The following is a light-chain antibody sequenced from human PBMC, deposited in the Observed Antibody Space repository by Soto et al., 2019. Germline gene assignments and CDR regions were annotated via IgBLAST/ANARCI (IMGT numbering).Light chain of an antibody. J-gene: IGLJ1*01. Sequence: QSALTQPASVSGSPGQSITISCTGTSSDVGGYNYVSWYQQHPGTAPKLMIYEVTNRPSGVFYRFSGSKSGNTASLTISGLQAEDEADYYCSSYTSSTTFYVFGTGTKVTVL. CDR3: SSYTSSTTFYV. CDR2: EVT. CDR1: SSDVGGYNY. V-gene: IGLV2-14*01.